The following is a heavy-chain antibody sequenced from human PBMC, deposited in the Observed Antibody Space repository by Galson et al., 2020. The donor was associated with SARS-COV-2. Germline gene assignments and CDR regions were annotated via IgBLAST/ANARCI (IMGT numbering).Heavy chain of an antibody. V-gene: IGHV3-21*01. D-gene: IGHD5-18*01. CDR2: IRYNSDYI. CDR1: GFPFNTYT. CDR3: AREGYSYGYYFDF. J-gene: IGHJ4*02. Sequence: GESLRLSCAASGFPFNTYTMNWVRQAPGKGLEWVASIRYNSDYIYYADSVKGRFTISRDNAKDSLYLQMNSLRAEDTAVYCCAREGYSYGYYFDFLGQGTLVTVSS.